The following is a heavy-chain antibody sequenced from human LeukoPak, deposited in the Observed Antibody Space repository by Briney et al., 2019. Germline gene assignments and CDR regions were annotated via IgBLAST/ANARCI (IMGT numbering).Heavy chain of an antibody. J-gene: IGHJ3*02. Sequence: SETLSLTCTVSGGSISSSSYYWGWIRQPPGKGLEWIGSIYYSGSTYYNPSLKSRVTISVDTSKNQFSLKLSSVTAADTAVYYCARGTVTTSWAFDIWGQGTMVTVSS. V-gene: IGHV4-39*07. CDR2: IYYSGST. CDR1: GGSISSSSYY. D-gene: IGHD4-17*01. CDR3: ARGTVTTSWAFDI.